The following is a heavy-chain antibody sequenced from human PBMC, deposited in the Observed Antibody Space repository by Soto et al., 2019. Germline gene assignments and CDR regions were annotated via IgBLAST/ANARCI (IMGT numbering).Heavy chain of an antibody. CDR3: ARVGYCSSGSSRKRCYRTDV. J-gene: IGHJ6*02. CDR1: GFTFSSYS. Sequence: PGGSLRLSCAASGFTFSSYSMNWVRQAPGQGLEWVSSISSSSSYIYYADSVKGRFTISRDNAKNSLYLQMNSLRAEDTAVYYCARVGYCSSGSSRKRCYRTDVCDREPTV. V-gene: IGHV3-21*01. D-gene: IGHD2-15*01. CDR2: ISSSSSYI.